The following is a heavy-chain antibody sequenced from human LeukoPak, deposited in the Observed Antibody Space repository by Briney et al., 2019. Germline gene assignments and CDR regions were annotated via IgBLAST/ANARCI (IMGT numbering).Heavy chain of an antibody. D-gene: IGHD3-16*01. Sequence: SETLSLTCAVYGGSFSGYYWSWIRQPPGKGLEWIGEINHSGSTNYNPSLKSRVTISVGTSKNQFSLKLSSVTAADTAVYYCARGVKIFYYFDYWGQGTLVTVSS. CDR3: ARGVKIFYYFDY. V-gene: IGHV4-34*01. CDR1: GGSFSGYY. CDR2: INHSGST. J-gene: IGHJ4*02.